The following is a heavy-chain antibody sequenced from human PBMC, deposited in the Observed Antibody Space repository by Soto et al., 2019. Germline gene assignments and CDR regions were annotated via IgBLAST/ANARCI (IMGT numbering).Heavy chain of an antibody. CDR1: GFTFSSYA. J-gene: IGHJ5*02. D-gene: IGHD2-2*01. Sequence: PGGSLRLSCAACGFTFSSYAMSWVRQAPGKGLEWVSAISGSGGGTYYADSVKGRFTISRDNSKNTLYLQMNSLRAEDTAVYYCARKAVQLPGNNWFDPWGQGTLVTVSS. CDR3: ARKAVQLPGNNWFDP. CDR2: ISGSGGGT. V-gene: IGHV3-23*01.